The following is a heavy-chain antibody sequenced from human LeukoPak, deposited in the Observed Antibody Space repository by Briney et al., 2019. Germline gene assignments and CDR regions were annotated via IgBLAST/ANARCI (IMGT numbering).Heavy chain of an antibody. V-gene: IGHV3-30*02. CDR2: IRYDGSNK. CDR1: GFTFSSYG. Sequence: GGSLRLSCAASGFTFSSYGMHWVRQAPGKGLEWVAFIRYDGSNKYYADSVKGRFTISRDNSKNTLYLQMNSLRAEDTAVYYCAKDGGAYYYYYYMDVRGKGTTVTISS. CDR3: AKDGGAYYYYYYMDV. J-gene: IGHJ6*03. D-gene: IGHD1-26*01.